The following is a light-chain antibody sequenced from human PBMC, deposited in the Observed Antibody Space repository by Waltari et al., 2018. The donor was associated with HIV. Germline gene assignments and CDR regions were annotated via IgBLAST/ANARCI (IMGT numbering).Light chain of an antibody. CDR3: TSFTSNFTVM. V-gene: IGLV2-14*03. CDR2: DVS. J-gene: IGLJ3*02. Sequence: QSALTQPASVSGSPGQSITIPCPGSTSDFGLSTFISWYQQHPGGVPKVISSDVSSRPSGVSSRFSGSKSGNTASLTISWLQAEDEADYYCTSFTSNFTVMFGGGTKVTVL. CDR1: TSDFGLSTF.